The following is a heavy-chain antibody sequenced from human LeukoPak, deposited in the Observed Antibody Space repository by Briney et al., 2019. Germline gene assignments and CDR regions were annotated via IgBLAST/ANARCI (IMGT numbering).Heavy chain of an antibody. Sequence: SVKVSCKASGGTFSSYTISWVRQAPGQGLEWMGGIIPIFGTANYAQKFQGRVTITADESTSTAYMELSSLRSEDTAVYYCARTKYYYGSGPSDYWGQGTLVTVSS. J-gene: IGHJ4*02. V-gene: IGHV1-69*01. CDR3: ARTKYYYGSGPSDY. CDR1: GGTFSSYT. CDR2: IIPIFGTA. D-gene: IGHD3-10*01.